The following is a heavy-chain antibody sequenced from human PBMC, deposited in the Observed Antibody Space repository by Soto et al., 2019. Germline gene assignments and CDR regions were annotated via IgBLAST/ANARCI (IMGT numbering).Heavy chain of an antibody. V-gene: IGHV1-18*01. D-gene: IGHD3-3*01. CDR1: GYTFTSYG. CDR3: ARDISYAFWSSDTDWFDP. Sequence: QVHLVQSRAEVRKPGASVRVSCKASGYTFTSYGVSWVRQAPGQGLEWMGWISTYNGNTKYAQKFQDRVIMTTDTSTSTAYMELRSLRSDDTAVYYCARDISYAFWSSDTDWFDPWGQGTLVTVSS. CDR2: ISTYNGNT. J-gene: IGHJ5*02.